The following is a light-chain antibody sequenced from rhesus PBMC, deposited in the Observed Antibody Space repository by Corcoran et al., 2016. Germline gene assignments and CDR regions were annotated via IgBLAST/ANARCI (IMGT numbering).Light chain of an antibody. CDR1: QSASSY. CDR3: RETRNLLT. V-gene: IGKV3S11*01. J-gene: IGKJ1*01. Sequence: QVILTQSPATLSLSPGERATLSCRGSQSASSYLAWYQQKPGQAPRLRIFGASSRATGIPDRFSGSGSGTDFTLTISSLEPEDFAVYFCRETRNLLTFRQGTKVEIK. CDR2: GAS.